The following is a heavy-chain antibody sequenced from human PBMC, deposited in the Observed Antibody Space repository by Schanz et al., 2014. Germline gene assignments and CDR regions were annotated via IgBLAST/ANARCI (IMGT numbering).Heavy chain of an antibody. CDR2: IGYLGDT. V-gene: IGHV3-13*01. CDR3: ARDSRPNYDFLTAYYSIDY. J-gene: IGHJ4*02. Sequence: VQLVESGGGLVQPGGSLRLSCAASGFTLSNSDMHWVRQGTGKGLEWVSTIGYLGDTYYPDSVKGRFTVSRDSGQNSLYLQMNRLRAEDTAVYYCARDSRPNYDFLTAYYSIDYWGQGTLVTVSS. D-gene: IGHD3-9*01. CDR1: GFTLSNSD.